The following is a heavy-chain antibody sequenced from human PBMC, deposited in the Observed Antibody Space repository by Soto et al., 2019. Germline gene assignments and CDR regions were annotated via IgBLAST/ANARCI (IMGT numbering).Heavy chain of an antibody. J-gene: IGHJ4*02. CDR3: ARHHDS. Sequence: PSETLSLTCTVSGGSLSPNYWSWIRQPPGKGLEWIGYIYYGGTTTNNPSLNSRVAISIDTSKNQFSLTLRSVTAADTAVYYCARHHDSWGQGTLVTVSS. CDR2: IYYGGTT. V-gene: IGHV4-59*08. CDR1: GGSLSPNY.